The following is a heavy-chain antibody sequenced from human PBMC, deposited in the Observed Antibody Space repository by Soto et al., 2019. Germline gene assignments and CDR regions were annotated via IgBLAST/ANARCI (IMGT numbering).Heavy chain of an antibody. D-gene: IGHD3-3*01. J-gene: IGHJ4*02. V-gene: IGHV5-51*01. CDR2: MYPGDSDT. CDR1: GYDFNTNW. Sequence: PGESLKISCRGSGYDFNTNWFGWVRQLPGRGLEWVGIMYPGDSDTRYNPSLQGHVTLSVDVTVSTAFLQWRSLETSDTGMDFCARLPRDCNKTSCYYADHWGQGTQVTVSS. CDR3: ARLPRDCNKTSCYYADH.